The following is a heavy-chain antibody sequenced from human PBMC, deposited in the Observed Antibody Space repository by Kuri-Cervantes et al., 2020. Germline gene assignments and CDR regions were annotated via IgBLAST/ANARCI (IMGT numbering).Heavy chain of an antibody. D-gene: IGHD3-22*01. Sequence: LSLTCAVSGFTFSSYAMHWVRQAPGKGLEWVAVISYDGSNKYYADSVKGRFTISRDNSKNTLYLQMSSLRAEDTAVYYCVRDGRTYDSSGYHWGNFDYWGQGTLVTVSS. CDR1: GFTFSSYA. V-gene: IGHV3-30-3*01. CDR3: VRDGRTYDSSGYHWGNFDY. CDR2: ISYDGSNK. J-gene: IGHJ4*02.